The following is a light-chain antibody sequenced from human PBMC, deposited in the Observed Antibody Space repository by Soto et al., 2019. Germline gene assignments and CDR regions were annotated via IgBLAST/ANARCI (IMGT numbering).Light chain of an antibody. J-gene: IGLJ2*01. CDR3: CSYAGSVV. V-gene: IGLV2-23*02. CDR2: EVS. CDR1: SSDVGSYNL. Sequence: QSVLTQPASVSGSPGQLITISCTGTSSDVGSYNLVSWYQQHPGKAPKLMIYEVSKRPSGVSNRFSGSKSGNTASLTISGLQAEDEADYYCCSYAGSVVFGGGTKVTVL.